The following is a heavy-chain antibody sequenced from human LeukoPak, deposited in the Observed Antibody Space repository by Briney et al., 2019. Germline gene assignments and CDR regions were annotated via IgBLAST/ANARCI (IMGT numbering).Heavy chain of an antibody. Sequence: SGPTLVNPTQTLTLTCSFSGFSLTTNGVGVGWIRQPPAKALEWLAVIYWNDDKHYSPFLKSRLTITKDASKEQVVLTVTNMDPVDTATYYCARFQVTATYRLDYWGQGTLVTVSS. CDR2: IYWNDDK. CDR1: GFSLTTNGVG. V-gene: IGHV2-5*01. D-gene: IGHD1-7*01. J-gene: IGHJ4*02. CDR3: ARFQVTATYRLDY.